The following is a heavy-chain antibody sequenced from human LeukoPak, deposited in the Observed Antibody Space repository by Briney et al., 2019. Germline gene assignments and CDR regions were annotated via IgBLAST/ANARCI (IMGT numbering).Heavy chain of an antibody. CDR2: IYYSGST. Sequence: SETLSLTCTVSGGSISSGGYYWSWIRQHPGKGLEWFGYIYYSGSTYYNPSLKSRVTISVDTSKNQFSLKLSSVTAADTAVYYCARSQESYDILTGYFGALGYGMDVWGQGTTATVSS. CDR1: GGSISSGGYY. V-gene: IGHV4-31*03. J-gene: IGHJ6*02. CDR3: ARSQESYDILTGYFGALGYGMDV. D-gene: IGHD3-9*01.